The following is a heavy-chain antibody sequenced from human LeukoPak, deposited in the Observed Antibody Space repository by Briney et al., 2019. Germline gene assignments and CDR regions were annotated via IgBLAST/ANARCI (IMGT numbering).Heavy chain of an antibody. Sequence: LSGGSLRLSCAAAGFTFSSYAMRWVRQAPGKGLEWVSAISGSGGSTYYADSVKGRFTISRDNSKNTVYLQINSLRAEDTAVYYCTRDLYGRYSDYWGQGTLVTVSS. CDR1: GFTFSSYA. CDR2: ISGSGGST. J-gene: IGHJ4*02. D-gene: IGHD2-2*02. CDR3: TRDLYGRYSDY. V-gene: IGHV3-23*01.